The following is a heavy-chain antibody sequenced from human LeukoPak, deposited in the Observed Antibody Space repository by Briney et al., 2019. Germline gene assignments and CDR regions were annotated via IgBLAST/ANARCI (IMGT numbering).Heavy chain of an antibody. Sequence: SETLSLTCTVSGGSISSSSYYWGWIRQPPGKGLEWIGSIYYSGSTYYNPSLKSRVTISVDTSKNQFSLKLSSVTAADTAVYYCAGHWSWNHAPTWYYGMDVWGQGTTVTVSS. V-gene: IGHV4-39*01. J-gene: IGHJ6*02. CDR1: GGSISSSSYY. CDR3: AGHWSWNHAPTWYYGMDV. CDR2: IYYSGST. D-gene: IGHD1-14*01.